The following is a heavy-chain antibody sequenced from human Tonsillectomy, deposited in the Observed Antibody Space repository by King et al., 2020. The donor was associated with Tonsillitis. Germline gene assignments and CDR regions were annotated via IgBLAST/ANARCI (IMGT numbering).Heavy chain of an antibody. D-gene: IGHD3-22*01. CDR1: GFTFSSYG. Sequence: LVQSGGGVVQPGRSLRLSCAASGFTFSSYGMHWVRQAPGKGLEWVAVIWYDGSNKDYADSVKGRFTISRDNSKNTLYLQMNSLRDEDTAVYYCAREDDYYDTSGYYCDYWGQGTLVTVSS. CDR3: AREDDYYDTSGYYCDY. CDR2: IWYDGSNK. V-gene: IGHV3-33*01. J-gene: IGHJ4*02.